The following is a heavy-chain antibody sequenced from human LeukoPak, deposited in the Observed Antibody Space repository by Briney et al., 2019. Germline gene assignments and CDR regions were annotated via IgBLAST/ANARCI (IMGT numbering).Heavy chain of an antibody. D-gene: IGHD1-26*01. CDR3: ARGIPNGPRGCYMDV. Sequence: SETLSLTYTVSGGSISSYYWSWIRQPAGKGLEWIGRIYTSGSTNYNPSLKSRVTMSVDTSKNQFSLKLSSVTAADTAVYYCARGIPNGPRGCYMDVWGKGTTVTVSS. CDR1: GGSISSYY. J-gene: IGHJ6*03. V-gene: IGHV4-4*07. CDR2: IYTSGST.